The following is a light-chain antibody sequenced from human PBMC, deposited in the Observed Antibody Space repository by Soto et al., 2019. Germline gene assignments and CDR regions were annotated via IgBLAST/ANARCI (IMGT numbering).Light chain of an antibody. V-gene: IGLV2-14*01. Sequence: QSALTQPASVSGSPGQSITISCTGTSGDIGSYNRVSWYQQHPCKAPKLIIYEVTDRPSGVSNRFSGSKSGNTASLTISGLHAEYEAEYYCSSYTNINTRACVFGTGTKLTVL. CDR2: EVT. J-gene: IGLJ1*01. CDR1: SGDIGSYNR. CDR3: SSYTNINTRACV.